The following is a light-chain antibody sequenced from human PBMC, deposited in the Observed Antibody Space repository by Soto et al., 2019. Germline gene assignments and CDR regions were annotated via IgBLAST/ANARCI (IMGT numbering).Light chain of an antibody. V-gene: IGLV2-11*01. J-gene: IGLJ2*01. Sequence: QSALTQPRSVSGSPGQSVTISCTGTSSDVGNYNYVSWYHQHPGKAPKLMIYDVNKRPSGVPDRFSGSKSGNMASLTISGLQAEDEADYYCCSYAGSYKVVFGGGTKVTVL. CDR1: SSDVGNYNY. CDR3: CSYAGSYKVV. CDR2: DVN.